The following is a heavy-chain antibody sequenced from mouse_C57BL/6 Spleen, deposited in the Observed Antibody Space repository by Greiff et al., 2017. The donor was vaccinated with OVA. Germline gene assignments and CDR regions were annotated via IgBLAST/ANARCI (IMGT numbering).Heavy chain of an antibody. J-gene: IGHJ1*03. CDR3: TRGSYDYDGPTRYFDV. CDR2: IYIGNGYT. V-gene: IGHV1-58*01. D-gene: IGHD2-4*01. Sequence: EVQLQQSGAELVRPGSSVKMSCKTSGYTFTSYGINWVKQRPGQGLEWIGYIYIGNGYTEYHEKLKGKATLTSDTSSSPAYMQLSSLTSEDSAIYFCTRGSYDYDGPTRYFDVWGTGTTVTVSS. CDR1: GYTFTSYG.